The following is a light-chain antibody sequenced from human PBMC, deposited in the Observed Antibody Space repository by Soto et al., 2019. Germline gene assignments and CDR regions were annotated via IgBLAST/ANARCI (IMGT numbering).Light chain of an antibody. CDR1: QSVSIN. V-gene: IGKV3-15*01. Sequence: MTQSLVTLSVSPGERATLSCRASQSVSINLAWYQQKPGQAPRLLFYGASTRATGIPARFSGSGSGTEFTLTISSLQSEDGTGYCCQLWSYWPGTSAQGTKV. CDR2: GAS. J-gene: IGKJ1*01. CDR3: QLWSYWPGT.